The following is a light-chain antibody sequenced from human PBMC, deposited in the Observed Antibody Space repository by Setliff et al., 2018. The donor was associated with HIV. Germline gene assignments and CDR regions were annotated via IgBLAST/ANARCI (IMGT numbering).Light chain of an antibody. CDR3: QQYYTTPIT. CDR2: WAS. Sequence: DIVMTQSPDSLVVSVGERATINCKSSQSVLYSSNNRNYLAWYQQKPGQPPKLLIYWASTRESGVPDRFSGSGSGTDFTLTISSLQAEDVAVYYCQQYYTTPITFGQGTRLEIK. V-gene: IGKV4-1*01. J-gene: IGKJ5*01. CDR1: QSVLYSSNNRNY.